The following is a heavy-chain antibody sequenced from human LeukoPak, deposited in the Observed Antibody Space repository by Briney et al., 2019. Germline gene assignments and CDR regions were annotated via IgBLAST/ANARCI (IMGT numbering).Heavy chain of an antibody. J-gene: IGHJ6*02. CDR3: AGSAEYSSGWPAMATIKAYYYYYYGMDV. D-gene: IGHD6-19*01. Sequence: ASVKVSCKASGYTFTSYYMHWVRQAPGQGLEWMGLINPSGGSTSYAQKFQGRVTMTRDTSTSTVYMELSSLRSEDTAVYYCAGSAEYSSGWPAMATIKAYYYYYYGMDVWGQGTTVTVSS. CDR2: INPSGGST. V-gene: IGHV1-46*01. CDR1: GYTFTSYY.